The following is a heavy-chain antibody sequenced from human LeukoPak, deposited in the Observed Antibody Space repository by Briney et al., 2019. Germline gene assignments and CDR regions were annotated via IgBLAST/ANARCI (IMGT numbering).Heavy chain of an antibody. CDR3: ASTNDFGDYVGA. D-gene: IGHD4-17*01. J-gene: IGHJ5*02. V-gene: IGHV4-30-2*01. CDR2: MYHGGST. Sequence: PSETLSLTCAVSGGSVSSGGFSWSWIRLPPGKGLEWIGYMYHGGSTYYNPSLESRVTISVDRSKNQFSLKLTSVTAADTAVYYCASTNDFGDYVGAWGQGTLVTVSS. CDR1: GGSVSSGGFS.